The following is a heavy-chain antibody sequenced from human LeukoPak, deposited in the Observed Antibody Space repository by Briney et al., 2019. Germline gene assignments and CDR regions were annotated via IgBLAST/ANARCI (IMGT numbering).Heavy chain of an antibody. CDR3: ARDPRGGDYYYYGMDV. CDR2: IYYSGST. Sequence: PSETLSLTCTVSGVSVSSGSYYWSWIRQPPGKGLEWIGYIYYSGSTNYNPSLKSRVTISVDTSKNQFSLKLSSVTAADTAVYYCARDPRGGDYYYYGMDVWGKGTTVTVSS. D-gene: IGHD3-10*01. V-gene: IGHV4-61*01. CDR1: GVSVSSGSYY. J-gene: IGHJ6*04.